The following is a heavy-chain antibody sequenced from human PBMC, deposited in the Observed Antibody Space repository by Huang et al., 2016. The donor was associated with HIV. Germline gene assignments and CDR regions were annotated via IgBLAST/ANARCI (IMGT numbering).Heavy chain of an antibody. CDR3: ARFGKRLPMLRGEDVIGDI. V-gene: IGHV3-30-3*01. Sequence: QVQLVESGGGVVQPGRSLRLSCAASGFTLSDYAIHWVRQAPGKGLEWVALRSYDGNDKFYSDSMRGRFTISRDNFKNTLYLQMNSLRHEDTALYYCARFGKRLPMLRGEDVIGDIWGQGTMVIVSS. D-gene: IGHD3-10*01. CDR2: RSYDGNDK. CDR1: GFTLSDYA. J-gene: IGHJ3*02.